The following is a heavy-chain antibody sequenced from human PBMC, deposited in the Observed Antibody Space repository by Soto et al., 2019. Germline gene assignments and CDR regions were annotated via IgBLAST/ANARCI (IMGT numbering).Heavy chain of an antibody. D-gene: IGHD3-16*02. V-gene: IGHV3-43D*04. CDR2: ISWDGGST. CDR3: AKDRGITFGGVIAPSYYYGMDV. Sequence: PGGSLRLSCAASGFTFDDYAMHWVRQAPGKGLEWVSLISWDGGSTYYADSVKGRFTISRDNSKNSLYLQMNSLRAEDTALYYCAKDRGITFGGVIAPSYYYGMDVWGQGTTVTVSS. CDR1: GFTFDDYA. J-gene: IGHJ6*02.